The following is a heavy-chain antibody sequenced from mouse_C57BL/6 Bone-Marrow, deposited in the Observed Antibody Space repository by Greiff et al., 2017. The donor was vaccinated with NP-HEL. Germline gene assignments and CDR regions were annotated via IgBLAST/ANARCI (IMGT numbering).Heavy chain of an antibody. CDR1: GYTFTSYW. J-gene: IGHJ4*01. CDR3: CGGDGYQGAMDY. D-gene: IGHD2-3*01. CDR2: LYPGSGST. V-gene: IGHV1-55*01. Sequence: QVQLQQPGAELVKPGASVKMSCKASGYTFTSYWITWVKQRPGQGLEWIGDLYPGSGSTNYNEKFKSKATLTVDTSTSTAYMQLSSLTSEDSAVYYCCGGDGYQGAMDYWGQVTSVTVSS.